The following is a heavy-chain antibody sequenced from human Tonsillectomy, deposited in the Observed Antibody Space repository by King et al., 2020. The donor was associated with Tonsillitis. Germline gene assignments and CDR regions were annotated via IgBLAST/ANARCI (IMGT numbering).Heavy chain of an antibody. V-gene: IGHV3-9*01. CDR2: ISWNSGSI. J-gene: IGHJ4*02. Sequence: QLVQSGGGLVQPGRSLRLSCAASGFTFDDYVMHWVRQAPGKGLEWVSGISWNSGSIAYADSVKGRFTISRDNAKNSLFLQMNSLRTEDTALYYCAKVHSGSYPTFDYWGLGTLVTVSS. D-gene: IGHD1-26*01. CDR1: GFTFDDYV. CDR3: AKVHSGSYPTFDY.